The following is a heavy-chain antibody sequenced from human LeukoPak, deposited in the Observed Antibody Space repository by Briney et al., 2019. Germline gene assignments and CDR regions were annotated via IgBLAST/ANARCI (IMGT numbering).Heavy chain of an antibody. CDR2: ISASGGSI. CDR1: GFTFSSYG. V-gene: IGHV3-23*01. D-gene: IGHD3-22*01. CDR3: AKVKWDSSGWDAFDI. J-gene: IGHJ3*02. Sequence: PGGSLRLSCAASGFTFSSYGMSWVRQAPGKGLEWVSVISASGGSIYYADSVKGRFTISRDNSKNTLYLQMNSLRAEDTAVYYCAKVKWDSSGWDAFDIWGQGTMVTVSS.